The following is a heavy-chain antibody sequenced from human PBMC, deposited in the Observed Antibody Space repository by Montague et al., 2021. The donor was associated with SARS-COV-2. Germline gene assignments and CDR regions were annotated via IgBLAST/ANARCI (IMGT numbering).Heavy chain of an antibody. CDR2: IKQDGSEK. CDR1: GFTFSSYW. D-gene: IGHD6-13*01. CDR3: ARIGGSSWYFDY. Sequence: SLRLSCAASGFTFSSYWMSWFRQAPGKGLEWVANIKQDGSEKYYVDSVKGRFTISRDNAKNSLYLQMNSLRAEDTAVYYCARIGGSSWYFDYWGQGTLVTVSS. V-gene: IGHV3-7*01. J-gene: IGHJ4*02.